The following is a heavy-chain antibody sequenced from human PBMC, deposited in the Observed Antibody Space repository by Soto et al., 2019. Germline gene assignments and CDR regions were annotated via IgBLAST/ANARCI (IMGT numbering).Heavy chain of an antibody. CDR2: VSMDSDTI. Sequence: PWGSLRLSCTASGFYFSTYSMNWVRQAPGKGLEWIAYVSMDSDTIHYADSVKGRFTISRDDAENSLYLQMNSLRDEDTATYYCARLYYDYVWGQGTTVTVSS. J-gene: IGHJ6*02. V-gene: IGHV3-48*02. CDR1: GFYFSTYS. D-gene: IGHD3-3*01. CDR3: ARLYYDYV.